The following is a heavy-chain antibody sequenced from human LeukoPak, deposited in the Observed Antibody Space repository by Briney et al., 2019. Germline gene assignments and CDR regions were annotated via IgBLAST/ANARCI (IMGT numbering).Heavy chain of an antibody. CDR3: ARAYYDYVWGSYRNNWFDP. V-gene: IGHV4-59*01. D-gene: IGHD3-16*02. Sequence: SETLSLTCTVSGGSISSYYWSWIRQPPGKGLEWIRYIYYSGSTNYNPSLKSRVTISVDTSKNQFSLKLSSVTAADTAVYYCARAYYDYVWGSYRNNWFDPWGQGTLVTVSS. CDR2: IYYSGST. J-gene: IGHJ5*02. CDR1: GGSISSYY.